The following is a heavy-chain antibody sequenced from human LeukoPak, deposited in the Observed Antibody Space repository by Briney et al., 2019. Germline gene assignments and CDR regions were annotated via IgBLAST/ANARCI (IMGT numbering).Heavy chain of an antibody. J-gene: IGHJ4*02. V-gene: IGHV4-34*01. CDR1: GGSFSGYY. CDR2: INHSGST. D-gene: IGHD6-19*01. Sequence: SETLSLTCAVYGGSFSGYYWSWIRQPPGKGLEWIGEINHSGSTNYNPSLKSRVTISVDTSKNQFSLKLSSVTAADTAVYYCATGREERYSSGWYYFDYWGQGTLVTVSP. CDR3: ATGREERYSSGWYYFDY.